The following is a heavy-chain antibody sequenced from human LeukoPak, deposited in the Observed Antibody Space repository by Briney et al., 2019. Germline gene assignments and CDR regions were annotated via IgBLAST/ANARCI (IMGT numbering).Heavy chain of an antibody. V-gene: IGHV3-73*01. D-gene: IGHD3-9*01. J-gene: IGHJ6*03. CDR3: AKEHYDILTGYQADYYYYMDV. CDR2: IRSKANTYAT. CDR1: GFTFSGSA. Sequence: PGGSLRLSCAASGFTFSGSAMHWVRQASGKGLEWVGRIRSKANTYATAYAASVKGRFTISRDDSKNTAYLQMNSLRAEDTAVYYCAKEHYDILTGYQADYYYYMDVWGKGTTVTISS.